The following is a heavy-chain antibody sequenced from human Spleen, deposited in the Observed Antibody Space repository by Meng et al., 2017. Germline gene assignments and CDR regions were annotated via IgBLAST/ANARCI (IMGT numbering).Heavy chain of an antibody. CDR1: GGSISSYY. CDR2: IYYSGST. J-gene: IGHJ4*02. D-gene: IGHD6-19*01. V-gene: IGHV4-59*01. CDR3: AKGTSSGSYYLDY. Sequence: SETLSLTCTVSGGSISSYYWSWIRQPPGKGLEWIGYIYYSGSTNYNPSLKSRVTISVDTSKNQFSLKLSSVTAADTALYYCAKGTSSGSYYLDYWGQGTLVTVSS.